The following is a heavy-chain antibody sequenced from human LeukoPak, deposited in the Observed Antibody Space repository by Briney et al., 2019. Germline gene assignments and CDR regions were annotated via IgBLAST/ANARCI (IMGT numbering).Heavy chain of an antibody. CDR1: GFTFSSHA. J-gene: IGHJ5*02. V-gene: IGHV3-21*01. Sequence: GGSLRLSCAGSGFTFSSHAMSWVRQAPGKGLEWVSSISGSGSNTYVADSVKGRFTISRDNAKNSLYLQMNSLRAEDTAVYYCARGLRGNWFDPWGQGTLVTVSS. D-gene: IGHD3-10*01. CDR2: ISGSGSNT. CDR3: ARGLRGNWFDP.